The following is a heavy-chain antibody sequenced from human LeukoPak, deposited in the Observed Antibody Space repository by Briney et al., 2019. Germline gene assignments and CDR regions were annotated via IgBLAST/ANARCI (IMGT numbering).Heavy chain of an antibody. J-gene: IGHJ5*02. CDR1: GYTFTSYG. D-gene: IGHD2-21*02. CDR3: ARDPYCGGDCYSYNCFDP. V-gene: IGHV1-18*01. CDR2: ISAYNGNT. Sequence: ASVTVSCKASGYTFTSYGISWVRQAPGQGLEWMGWISAYNGNTNYAQKLQGRVTMTTDTSTSTAYMELRSLISDDTAVYYCARDPYCGGDCYSYNCFDPWGQGTLVTVSS.